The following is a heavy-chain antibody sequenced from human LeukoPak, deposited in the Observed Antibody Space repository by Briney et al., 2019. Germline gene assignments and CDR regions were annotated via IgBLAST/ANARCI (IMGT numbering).Heavy chain of an antibody. Sequence: ASVKVSCKASGYTFTNYYMHWVRQAPGRGREWMGIIDASGGSTTYAQNFQGRVTMTRDTSTSTVYMNLTSLRSEDTAVYYCARSEFSRAIYFDPWGQGTLVTVSS. J-gene: IGHJ5*02. V-gene: IGHV1-46*01. CDR2: IDASGGST. D-gene: IGHD6-6*01. CDR3: ARSEFSRAIYFDP. CDR1: GYTFTNYY.